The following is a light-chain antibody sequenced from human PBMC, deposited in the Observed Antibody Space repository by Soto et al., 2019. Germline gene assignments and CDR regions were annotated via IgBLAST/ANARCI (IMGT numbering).Light chain of an antibody. V-gene: IGLV4-69*01. CDR3: QTWGTGINWV. Sequence: QLVLTQSPSASASLGASVKFTCTLSSGHSNYAIAWHQQQPEKGPRYLMKLNSDGSHSKGDGIPGRFSCSSSGAERYLTISSLQSEDEAEYYCQTWGTGINWVFGGGTKLTVL. J-gene: IGLJ3*02. CDR1: SGHSNYA. CDR2: LNSDGSH.